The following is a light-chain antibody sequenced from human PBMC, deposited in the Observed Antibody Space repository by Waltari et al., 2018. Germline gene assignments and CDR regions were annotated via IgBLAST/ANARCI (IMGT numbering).Light chain of an antibody. CDR1: QSVGTY. Sequence: EIVLTQSQAVLSFSPGERATLSCRASQSVGTYLAWYQQRPGQSPRLLIYDASDRATGIPARFSGSGSDTDFTLTISSLQPEDFAVYYCQQRRNWPLTFGGGTRVQI. CDR2: DAS. V-gene: IGKV3-11*01. J-gene: IGKJ4*01. CDR3: QQRRNWPLT.